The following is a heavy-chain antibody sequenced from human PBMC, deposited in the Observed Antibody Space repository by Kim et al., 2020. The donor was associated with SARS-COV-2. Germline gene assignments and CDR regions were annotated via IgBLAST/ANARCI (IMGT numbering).Heavy chain of an antibody. J-gene: IGHJ6*02. Sequence: GGSLRLSCAASGFTFSSYGVHWVRQAPGKGLEWVAVISYDGSNKNYVDSVKGRFTISRDNSKNTLYLQMNSLRAEDTAVYYCARDIASYSSGWIYYYYGMDVWGQGTTVTVSS. CDR1: GFTFSSYG. D-gene: IGHD6-19*01. CDR2: ISYDGSNK. CDR3: ARDIASYSSGWIYYYYGMDV. V-gene: IGHV3-30*04.